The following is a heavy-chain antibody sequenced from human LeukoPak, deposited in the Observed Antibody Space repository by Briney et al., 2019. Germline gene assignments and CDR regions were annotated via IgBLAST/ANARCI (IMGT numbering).Heavy chain of an antibody. D-gene: IGHD3-3*01. J-gene: IGHJ4*02. CDR2: ISAYNGNT. CDR1: GYTFTGYY. CDR3: ARERRDYDFSFDY. V-gene: IGHV1-18*04. Sequence: ASVKVSCKASGYTFTGYYMHWVRQAPGQGLEWMGWISAYNGNTNYAQKLQGRVTMTTDTSTSTAYMELRSLRSDDTAVYYCARERRDYDFSFDYWGQGTLVTVSS.